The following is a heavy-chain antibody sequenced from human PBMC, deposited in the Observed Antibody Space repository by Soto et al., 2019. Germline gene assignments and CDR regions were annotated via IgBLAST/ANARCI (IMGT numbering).Heavy chain of an antibody. D-gene: IGHD6-6*01. V-gene: IGHV1-2*02. Sequence: QVQLVQSGAEVKKPGASVKVSCKASGYTFTGYYMHWVRQAPGQGLEWMGWINPNSGGTNYAQKFQGRVTMTRDTSISTAYMELSRLRSDDTAGYSCAREDRIAARRRPFDYWGQGTLVTVSS. J-gene: IGHJ4*02. CDR2: INPNSGGT. CDR3: AREDRIAARRRPFDY. CDR1: GYTFTGYY.